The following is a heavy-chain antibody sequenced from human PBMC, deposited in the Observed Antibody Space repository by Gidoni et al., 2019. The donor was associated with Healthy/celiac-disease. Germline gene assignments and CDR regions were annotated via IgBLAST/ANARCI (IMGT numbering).Heavy chain of an antibody. J-gene: IGHJ4*02. CDR1: GFTFDDYA. D-gene: IGHD2-15*01. Sequence: EVQLVESGGGLVQPGRSLRLSCAASGFTFDDYAMHLVRQAPGKGLEWVSGISWNSGSIGYADSVKGRFTISRDNAKNSLYLQMNSLRAEDTALYYCAKEEDGYWGQGTLVTVSS. CDR2: ISWNSGSI. CDR3: AKEEDGY. V-gene: IGHV3-9*01.